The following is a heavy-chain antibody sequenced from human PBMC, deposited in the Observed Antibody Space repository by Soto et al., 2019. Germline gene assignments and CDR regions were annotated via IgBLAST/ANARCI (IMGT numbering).Heavy chain of an antibody. D-gene: IGHD6-13*01. V-gene: IGHV4-34*01. CDR2: INHSGSS. CDR1: GGSFSGYY. J-gene: IGHJ5*02. Sequence: QVQLQQWGAGLLKPSETLSLTCAVYGGSFSGYYWSWICQPPGKGLEWIGEINHSGSSNYNPSLKSRVTISVDTSKNQFSLKLSSVTAADTAVYYCARGWLAAAGTGWFDPWGQGTLVTVSS. CDR3: ARGWLAAAGTGWFDP.